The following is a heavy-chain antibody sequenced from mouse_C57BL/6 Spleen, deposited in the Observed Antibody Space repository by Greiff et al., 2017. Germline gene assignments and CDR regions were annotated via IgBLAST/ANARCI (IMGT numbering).Heavy chain of an antibody. J-gene: IGHJ2*01. CDR1: GYTFTNYW. CDR2: IYPGGGYT. V-gene: IGHV1-63*01. Sequence: QVQLQQSGAELVRPGTSVKMSCKASGYTFTNYWIGWAKQMPGHGLEWIGDIYPGGGYTNYNEKFKGKATLTADKSSSTAYMQFSSLTSEDSAIYDGARNYYGSSYGYFDSWGEGTTLTVSS. D-gene: IGHD1-1*01. CDR3: ARNYYGSSYGYFDS.